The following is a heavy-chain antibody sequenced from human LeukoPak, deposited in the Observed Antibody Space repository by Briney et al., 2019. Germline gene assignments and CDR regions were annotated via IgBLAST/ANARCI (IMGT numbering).Heavy chain of an antibody. CDR3: AKLGAYSSSWYGFFDY. V-gene: IGHV5-51*01. D-gene: IGHD6-13*01. CDR1: GSRFTSYW. J-gene: IGHJ4*02. Sequence: GASLQISCKTSGSRFTSYWIGWVRQMPGKGLECMGIIYPGDSDTRYSPSFQGQVTISVDKSISTAYLHWSSLKASDTAIYYCAKLGAYSSSWYGFFDYWGQGTLVTVSS. CDR2: IYPGDSDT.